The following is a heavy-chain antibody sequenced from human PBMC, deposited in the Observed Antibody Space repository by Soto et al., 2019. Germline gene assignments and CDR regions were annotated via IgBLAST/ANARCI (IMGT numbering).Heavy chain of an antibody. V-gene: IGHV4-59*01. J-gene: IGHJ6*02. CDR1: GGSISRYY. CDR3: ARDLWGYCGTDCYPLDV. CDR2: MYNTGST. Sequence: QVQLQESGRGLVKPSETLSLTCTVSGGSISRYYWSWIRQPPGKGLEWIGYMYNTGSTVYNPPFKSRVTISVDTSKNQFSLKLNSVTAADTAVYYCARDLWGYCGTDCYPLDVWGQGTTVTVSS. D-gene: IGHD2-21*02.